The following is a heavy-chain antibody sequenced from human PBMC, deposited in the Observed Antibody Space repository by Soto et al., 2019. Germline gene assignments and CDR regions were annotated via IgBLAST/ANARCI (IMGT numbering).Heavy chain of an antibody. CDR1: GFSVSSNY. CDR2: HYSGGST. D-gene: IGHD1-26*01. J-gene: IGHJ5*02. Sequence: PGGSLRLSCSISGFSVSSNYLSWVRQAPGKWLEWVSVHYSGGSTYYADSVQGRFTISRDKSNNTLYLQMRRVRAEDTAVYFCARHRHPRGTVGATSPLDPWGQGXQVTV. CDR3: ARHRHPRGTVGATSPLDP. V-gene: IGHV3-53*01.